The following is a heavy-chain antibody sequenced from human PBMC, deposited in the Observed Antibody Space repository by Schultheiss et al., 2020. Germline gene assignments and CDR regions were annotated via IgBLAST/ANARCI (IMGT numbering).Heavy chain of an antibody. V-gene: IGHV3-15*01. CDR3: TTDRYDFWSGYWGHRYYYYYMDV. CDR2: IKSKTDGGTT. J-gene: IGHJ6*03. Sequence: GGSLRLSCAASGFTFSNAWMSWVRQAPGKGLEWVGRIKSKTDGGTTDYAAPVKGRFTISRDDSKNTLYLQMNSLKTEDTAVYYCTTDRYDFWSGYWGHRYYYYYMDVWGKGTTVTVSS. D-gene: IGHD3-3*01. CDR1: GFTFSNAW.